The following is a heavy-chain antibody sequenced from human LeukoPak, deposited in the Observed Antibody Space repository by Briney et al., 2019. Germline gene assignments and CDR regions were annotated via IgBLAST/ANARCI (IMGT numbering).Heavy chain of an antibody. CDR1: GFXVSPNY. CDR2: IYRGGST. CDR3: ASASCSGSSCYSGYFDY. V-gene: IGHV3-53*01. D-gene: IGHD2-15*01. J-gene: IGHJ4*02. Sequence: PGGSLRLSCEVFGFXVSPNYMSWVRQAPGKGLEGVSVIYRGGSTYYADSVRDRFIISRDNSKNTLYLQMNSLRAEDTAVYYCASASCSGSSCYSGYFDYWGQGTLVTVSS.